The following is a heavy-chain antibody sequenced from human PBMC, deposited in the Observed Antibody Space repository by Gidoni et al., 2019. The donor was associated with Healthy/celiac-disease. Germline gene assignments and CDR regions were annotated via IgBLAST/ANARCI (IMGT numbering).Heavy chain of an antibody. D-gene: IGHD2-15*01. Sequence: EVQLLESGGGLVQPGGSLRLSCAASGFTFSSYAMRWVRQAPGKGLEWVSAISGSGGSTYYADSVKGRFTISRDNSKNTLYLQMNSLRAEDTAVYYCAKDDCSGGSCYRGLDYWGQGTLVTVSS. V-gene: IGHV3-23*01. CDR3: AKDDCSGGSCYRGLDY. J-gene: IGHJ4*02. CDR1: GFTFSSYA. CDR2: ISGSGGST.